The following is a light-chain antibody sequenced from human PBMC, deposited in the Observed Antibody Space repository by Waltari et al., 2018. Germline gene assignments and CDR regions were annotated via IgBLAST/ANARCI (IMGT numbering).Light chain of an antibody. V-gene: IGKV1-39*01. CDR2: AAS. Sequence: DIQMTQSPSSLSASVGDRVTITCRASQSISSYLYWYHQKPGKAPKLLIYAASSLQSGVPSRFSGSGSGTDFTLTISSLQPEDFATYYCQQSYSTPDTFGQGTKLEIK. J-gene: IGKJ2*01. CDR3: QQSYSTPDT. CDR1: QSISSY.